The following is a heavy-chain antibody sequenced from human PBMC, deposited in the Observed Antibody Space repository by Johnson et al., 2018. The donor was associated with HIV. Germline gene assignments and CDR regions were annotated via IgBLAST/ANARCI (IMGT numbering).Heavy chain of an antibody. J-gene: IGHJ3*02. D-gene: IGHD3-10*01. CDR2: IKSKSDGGTT. V-gene: IGHV3-15*01. Sequence: EQLVESGGGLVQPGGSLRLSCVGSGFIFSSYWMSWVRQAPGKGLEWVGRIKSKSDGGTTDYAAPVKGRFTISRDDSKNPLYMQMNSIKTEDTAVYYCTTDWEYYDGSGKLDAFDIWGQGTMVTVSS. CDR3: TTDWEYYDGSGKLDAFDI. CDR1: GFIFSSYW.